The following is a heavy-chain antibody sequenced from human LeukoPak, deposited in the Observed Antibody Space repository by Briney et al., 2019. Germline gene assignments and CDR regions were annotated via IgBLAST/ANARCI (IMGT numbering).Heavy chain of an antibody. D-gene: IGHD2-2*01. CDR2: ISYSGST. CDR1: GGSISSYY. CDR3: ARQAGYCSSTSCYGPEYYFDY. V-gene: IGHV4-59*08. J-gene: IGHJ4*02. Sequence: SETQSLTCTVSGGSISSYYWTWIRQPPGKGLEWIGYISYSGSTNYTPSLKSRITISLDTSKNQFSLKLSSVTAADTAVYYCARQAGYCSSTSCYGPEYYFDYWGQGTLVTVSS.